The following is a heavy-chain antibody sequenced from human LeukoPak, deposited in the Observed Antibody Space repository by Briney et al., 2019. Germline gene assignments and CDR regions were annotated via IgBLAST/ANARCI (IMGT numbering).Heavy chain of an antibody. CDR2: INWNGGST. CDR1: GFTFDDYG. CDR3: ARDSGWSHYFDY. Sequence: GGSLRLSCAASGFTFDDYGMSWVRQAPGKGLEWVSGINWNGGSTGYADSVKGRFTISRDNAKNSLYLQMNSLRAEDTAVYYCARDSGWSHYFDYWGQGTLVTVSS. J-gene: IGHJ4*02. V-gene: IGHV3-20*04. D-gene: IGHD6-19*01.